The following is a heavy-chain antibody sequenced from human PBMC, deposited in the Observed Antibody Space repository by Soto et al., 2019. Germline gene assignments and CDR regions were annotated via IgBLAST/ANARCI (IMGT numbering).Heavy chain of an antibody. J-gene: IGHJ3*02. CDR2: IYYGGTT. CDR1: GGSISSYY. Sequence: SETLSLTCTVSGGSISSYYWSWIRQPPGKGLEWIGYIYYGGTTYYNPSLKSRVTISVDRSKNQFSLKLSSVTAADTAVYYCARTPDIWGQGTMVTVSS. CDR3: ARTPDI. V-gene: IGHV4-59*12.